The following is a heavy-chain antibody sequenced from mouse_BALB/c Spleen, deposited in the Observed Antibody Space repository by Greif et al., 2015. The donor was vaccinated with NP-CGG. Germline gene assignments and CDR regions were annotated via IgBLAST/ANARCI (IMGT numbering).Heavy chain of an antibody. Sequence: VQLQQSGPELVKPGASVEMSCKASGYTFTSYVMHWVKQKPGQGLEWIGYINPYNDGTKYNEKFKGKATLTSDKSSSTAYMELSSLTSEDSAVYYCAKDYGSRRWYFDVWGAGTTVTVSS. CDR2: INPYNDGT. V-gene: IGHV1-14*01. J-gene: IGHJ1*01. CDR1: GYTFTSYV. D-gene: IGHD1-1*01. CDR3: AKDYGSRRWYFDV.